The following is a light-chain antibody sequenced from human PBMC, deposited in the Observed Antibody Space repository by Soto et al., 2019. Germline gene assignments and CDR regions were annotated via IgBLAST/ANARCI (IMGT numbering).Light chain of an antibody. CDR2: EDT. CDR3: CSYAGSGTFV. V-gene: IGLV2-23*01. CDR1: SSDVGSYDL. J-gene: IGLJ1*01. Sequence: QSALTQPASVSGSPGQSITISCTGTSSDVGSYDLVSWYQQPPGKAPKLMLYEDTTRPSGISTRFSGSKSGNAASLTISGLQAEDEADYYFCSYAGSGTFVFGTGTKLTVL.